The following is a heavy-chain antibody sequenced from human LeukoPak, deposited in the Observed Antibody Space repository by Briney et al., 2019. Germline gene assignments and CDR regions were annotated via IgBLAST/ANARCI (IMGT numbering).Heavy chain of an antibody. D-gene: IGHD2-2*01. J-gene: IGHJ2*01. CDR1: GFTFSSYG. CDR2: IWYDGSNK. CDR3: ARDEGRYCRSTSCYGEGWC. Sequence: GGSLRLSCAASGFTFSSYGMHWVRQAPGKELEWVAVIWYDGSNKYYADSVKGRFTTSRDNSKNTLYLQMNSLRAEDTAVYCCARDEGRYCRSTSCYGEGWCWGRGTLVSVSS. V-gene: IGHV3-33*01.